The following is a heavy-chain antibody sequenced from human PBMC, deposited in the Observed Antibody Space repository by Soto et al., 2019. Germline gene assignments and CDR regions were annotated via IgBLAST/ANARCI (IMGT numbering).Heavy chain of an antibody. CDR3: ARIGGYHGPLDY. CDR1: GVSISSYF. CDR2: TYHRGST. D-gene: IGHD3-16*02. Sequence: PSETLSLTCTVSGVSISSYFWSWIRQPPGRGLEWIGCTYHRGSTNYSPSLKSRVAISLDTSENQFSLRVNSVTAADTAVYYCARIGGYHGPLDYWGQGTPVTVSS. V-gene: IGHV4-59*01. J-gene: IGHJ4*02.